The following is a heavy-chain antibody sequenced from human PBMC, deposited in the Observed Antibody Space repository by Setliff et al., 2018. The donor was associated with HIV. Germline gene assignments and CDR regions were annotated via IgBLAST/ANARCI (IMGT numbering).Heavy chain of an antibody. V-gene: IGHV1-46*01. J-gene: IGHJ3*02. CDR3: ASRGGYSYATDAFDI. Sequence: ASVKVSCKASGYTFTSYYMHWVRQAPGQGLEWMGIINPSGGSASYAQKVQGRVTMTRDTSTSTVYMELCSLRSEDTAVYYCASRGGYSYATDAFDIWGQGTMVTVSS. CDR2: INPSGGSA. CDR1: GYTFTSYY. D-gene: IGHD5-18*01.